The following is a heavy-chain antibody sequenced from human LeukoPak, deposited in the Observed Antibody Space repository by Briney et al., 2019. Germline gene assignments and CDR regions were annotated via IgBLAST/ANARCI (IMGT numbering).Heavy chain of an antibody. CDR1: GYSFTSYW. CDR2: IYPGDSDT. D-gene: IGHD5-18*01. V-gene: IGHV5-51*01. CDR3: ARQVTWIQLWPHFDY. J-gene: IGHJ4*02. Sequence: GESLKISCKGSGYSFTSYWIGWVRQMPGKGLEWMGIIYPGDSDTRYSPSFQGQVTISADKSISTAYLPWSSLKASDTAMYYCARQVTWIQLWPHFDYWGQGTLVTVSS.